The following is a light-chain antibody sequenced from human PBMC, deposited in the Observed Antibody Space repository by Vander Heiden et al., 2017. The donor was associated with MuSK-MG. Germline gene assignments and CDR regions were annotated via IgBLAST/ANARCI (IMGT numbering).Light chain of an antibody. CDR2: DAS. CDR1: QSVSSY. CDR3: QQRSNWPPIT. J-gene: IGKJ4*01. Sequence: EIVLTQSPATLSLSPGERATLSCRASQSVSSYLAWYQQKPGQAPRLLIYDASNRATGIPARFSGSGYGTDFTLTISSREPEDFAVYYCQQRSNWPPITFGGGTKVDIK. V-gene: IGKV3-11*01.